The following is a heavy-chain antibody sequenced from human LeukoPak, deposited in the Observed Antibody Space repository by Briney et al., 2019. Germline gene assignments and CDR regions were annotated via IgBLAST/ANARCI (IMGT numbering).Heavy chain of an antibody. CDR3: AKDPRVATIEIFDY. Sequence: GGSLRLSCAAAGFTFSSYAMSWVRQAPGKGLEWVSAISGGGGVTYYADSVKGRFTISRDNSKNTLYLQMNSLRAEDTAVYYCAKDPRVATIEIFDYWGQGTLVTVSS. CDR1: GFTFSSYA. J-gene: IGHJ4*02. V-gene: IGHV3-23*01. D-gene: IGHD5-12*01. CDR2: ISGGGGVT.